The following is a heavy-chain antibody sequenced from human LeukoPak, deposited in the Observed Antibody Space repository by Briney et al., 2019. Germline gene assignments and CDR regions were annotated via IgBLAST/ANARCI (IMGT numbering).Heavy chain of an antibody. D-gene: IGHD6-19*01. CDR1: GFSLSTSGVG. CDR2: IYWNDVK. CDR3: AHRGLQVAGTSDWFDP. Sequence: SGPTLVNPTQTLTLTCTFSGFSLSTSGVGVGWIRQPPGKALEWLTHIYWNDVKRYSPSLKSRLTITKDTSKNQVVLTMTNMDPVDTATYYCAHRGLQVAGTSDWFDPWGQGTLVTVSS. J-gene: IGHJ5*02. V-gene: IGHV2-5*01.